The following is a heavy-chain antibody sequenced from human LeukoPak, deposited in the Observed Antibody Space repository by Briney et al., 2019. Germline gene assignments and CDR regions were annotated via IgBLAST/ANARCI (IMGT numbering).Heavy chain of an antibody. Sequence: GGSLRLSCAASGFTFSRYWMSWVRQAPGKGLEWVSYISSSGSIIYYADSVKGRFTISRDNAKNSLYLQMNSLRAEDTAVYYCATYYDSSGFIDYWGQGTLVTVSS. CDR2: ISSSGSII. CDR3: ATYYDSSGFIDY. D-gene: IGHD3-22*01. CDR1: GFTFSRYW. V-gene: IGHV3-48*03. J-gene: IGHJ4*02.